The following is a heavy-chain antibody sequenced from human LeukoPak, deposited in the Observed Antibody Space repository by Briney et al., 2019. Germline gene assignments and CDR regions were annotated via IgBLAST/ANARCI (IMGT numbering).Heavy chain of an antibody. D-gene: IGHD6-13*01. CDR2: VSGSGSNT. V-gene: IGHV3-23*01. Sequence: GGSLRLSCAASGFTFSNYAMRWVRQAPGKGLEWVSSVSGSGSNTYRADSVKGRFTISRDNSKNTLYLQMNSLRVEDTAIYYCAKSRAAGDTDYWGQGTLVTVSS. CDR3: AKSRAAGDTDY. CDR1: GFTFSNYA. J-gene: IGHJ4*02.